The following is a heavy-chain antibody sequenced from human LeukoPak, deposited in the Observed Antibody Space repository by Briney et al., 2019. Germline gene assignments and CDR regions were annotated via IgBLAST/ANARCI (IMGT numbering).Heavy chain of an antibody. Sequence: GASVKVSCKASGYTFTSYGISWVRQAPGQGLEWMGWIGGYNGKTNYAQKLQGRVTMTTDTSTSTAYMELRSLRSDDTAVYYCARDYRDVLLWFGELSKWGQGTLVTVSS. CDR2: IGGYNGKT. CDR3: ARDYRDVLLWFGELSK. CDR1: GYTFTSYG. V-gene: IGHV1-18*01. D-gene: IGHD3-10*01. J-gene: IGHJ4*02.